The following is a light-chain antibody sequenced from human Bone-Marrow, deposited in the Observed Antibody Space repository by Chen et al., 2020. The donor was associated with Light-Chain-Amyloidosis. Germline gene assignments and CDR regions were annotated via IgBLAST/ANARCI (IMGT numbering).Light chain of an antibody. Sequence: SELTQPPSVSVSPGQTARITCSGDKLGDKYTSWYQQKPGQSPVLVIYQDTKRPSGIPERFSGSKSGNTATLTISGTQAMDEADYYCQAWDTSVVFGGGTKLTVL. V-gene: IGLV3-1*01. J-gene: IGLJ2*01. CDR3: QAWDTSVV. CDR1: KLGDKY. CDR2: QDT.